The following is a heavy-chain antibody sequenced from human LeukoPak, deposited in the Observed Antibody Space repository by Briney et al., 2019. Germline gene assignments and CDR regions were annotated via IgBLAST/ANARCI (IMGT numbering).Heavy chain of an antibody. CDR1: GFTFSSYG. J-gene: IGHJ5*02. D-gene: IGHD5-18*01. CDR3: VRDWPGDSYGADP. V-gene: IGHV3-33*01. CDR2: IWYDGSNK. Sequence: GGSLRLSCAASGFTFSSYGMHWVRQAPGKGLEWVAVIWYDGSNKYYADSVKGRFTISRDNSKNTLYLQMNSLRAEDTAVYYCVRDWPGDSYGADPWGQGTLVTVSS.